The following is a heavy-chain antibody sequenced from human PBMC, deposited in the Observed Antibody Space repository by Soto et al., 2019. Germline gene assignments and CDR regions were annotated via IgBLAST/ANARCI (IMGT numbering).Heavy chain of an antibody. J-gene: IGHJ5*02. Sequence: EVHLVESGGGLVQPGGSLRLSCAVSGFTVSGNYMSWVRQAPGRGLGWVAVIYTGGETYYADSVKGRFTISRDNSKNTLYLQMNSLRAEDTAVYYCARERWQHEGWRWFDPWGQGTLVTVSS. CDR1: GFTVSGNY. D-gene: IGHD2-15*01. CDR3: ARERWQHEGWRWFDP. V-gene: IGHV3-66*01. CDR2: IYTGGET.